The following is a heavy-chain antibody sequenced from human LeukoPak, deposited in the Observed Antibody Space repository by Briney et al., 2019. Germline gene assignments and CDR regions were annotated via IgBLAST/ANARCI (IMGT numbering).Heavy chain of an antibody. CDR2: IYVGDSDT. V-gene: IGHV5-51*01. D-gene: IGHD4-17*01. CDR3: ARQPTTGAYFDY. J-gene: IGHJ4*02. CDR1: GYSFSNYW. Sequence: GESLQISCKGSGYSFSNYWIGWVRQMPGKGLEWMGIIYVGDSDTRYSPSFQGPVTISADKSITTAYLQWSSLKASDTAMYYCARQPTTGAYFDYWGQGTLVTVSS.